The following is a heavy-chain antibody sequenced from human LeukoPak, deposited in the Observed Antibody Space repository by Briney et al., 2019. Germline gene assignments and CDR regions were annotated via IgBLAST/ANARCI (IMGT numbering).Heavy chain of an antibody. CDR1: GGSISSSSYS. CDR3: ARDRGSYYVG. CDR2: IYYSGST. Sequence: SETLSLTCAVSGGSISSSSYSWGWIRQPPGKGLEWIGYIYYSGSTYYNPSLKSRVTISVDTSKNQFSLKLSSVTAADTAVYYCARDRGSYYVGWGQGTLVTVSS. J-gene: IGHJ4*02. V-gene: IGHV4-31*11. D-gene: IGHD1-26*01.